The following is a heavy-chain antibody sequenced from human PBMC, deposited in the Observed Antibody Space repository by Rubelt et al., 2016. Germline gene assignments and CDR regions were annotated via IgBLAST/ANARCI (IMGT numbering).Heavy chain of an antibody. V-gene: IGHV4-34*01. J-gene: IGHJ5*02. D-gene: IGHD6-6*01. CDR2: INHRGST. CDR3: AGEWLGSGSSYDH. CDR1: GGSLSGYY. Sequence: QVQLQESGPGLVKPSETLSLTCAVHGGSLSGYYWAWIRQAPGKGLEWIGEINHRGSTTYNPSLKSRVTLSVDTSRNQVSVKLNSVTAADTAIYFCAGEWLGSGSSYDHWGQGTLVTVSS.